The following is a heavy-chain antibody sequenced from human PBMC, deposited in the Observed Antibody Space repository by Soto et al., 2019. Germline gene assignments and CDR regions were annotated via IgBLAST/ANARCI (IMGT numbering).Heavy chain of an antibody. D-gene: IGHD3-22*01. J-gene: IGHJ4*02. V-gene: IGHV4-39*01. CDR1: GGSISSSSYY. CDR2: IYYSGST. CDR3: ARHAGYDSSVGD. Sequence: PSETLSLTCTVSGGSISSSSYYWGWIRQPPGKGLEWIGSIYYSGSTYYNPSLKSRVTISVDTSKNQFSLKLSSVTAADTAVYYCARHAGYDSSVGDWGQGTLVTVSS.